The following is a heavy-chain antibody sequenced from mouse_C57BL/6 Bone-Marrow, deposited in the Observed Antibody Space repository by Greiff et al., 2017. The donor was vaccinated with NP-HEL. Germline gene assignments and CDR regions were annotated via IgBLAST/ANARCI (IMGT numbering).Heavy chain of an antibody. V-gene: IGHV5-15*01. J-gene: IGHJ3*01. CDR3: ARLDYYGTWFAY. Sequence: EVQLQESGGGLVQPGGSLKLSCAASGFTFSDYGMAWVRQAPRKGPEWVAFISNLAYSIYYADTVTGRFTISRENAKNTLYLEMSSLRSEDTAMYYCARLDYYGTWFAYWGQGTLVTVSA. CDR2: ISNLAYSI. CDR1: GFTFSDYG. D-gene: IGHD1-2*01.